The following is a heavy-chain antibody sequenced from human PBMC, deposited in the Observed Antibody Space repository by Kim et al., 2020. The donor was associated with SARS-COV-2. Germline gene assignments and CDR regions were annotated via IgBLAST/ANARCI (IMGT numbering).Heavy chain of an antibody. V-gene: IGHV1-18*01. D-gene: IGHD6-13*01. J-gene: IGHJ5*02. CDR3: ARDLEQQLFPSHNWFDP. CDR2: ISAYNGNT. CDR1: GYTFTSYG. Sequence: ASVKVSCKASGYTFTSYGISWVRQAPGQGLEWMGWISAYNGNTNYAQKLQGRVTMTTDTSTSTAYMELRSLRSDDTAVYYCARDLEQQLFPSHNWFDPWGQGTLVTVSS.